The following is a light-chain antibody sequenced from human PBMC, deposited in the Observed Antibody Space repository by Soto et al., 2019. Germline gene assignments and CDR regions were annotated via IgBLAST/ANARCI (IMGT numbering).Light chain of an antibody. CDR3: QQYNNWPLT. V-gene: IGKV3-15*01. CDR1: QSVRSN. Sequence: EIVMTQSPATLSVSPGERATLSCRASQSVRSNLAWYQQKPGQAPRLLIYDASTRATGIPARFSGSGSGTEFTLTIGSLQSEDFAVYYCQQYNNWPLTFGGGTKVDIK. CDR2: DAS. J-gene: IGKJ4*01.